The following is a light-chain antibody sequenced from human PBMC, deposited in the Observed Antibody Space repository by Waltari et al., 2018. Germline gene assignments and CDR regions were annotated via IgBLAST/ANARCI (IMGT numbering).Light chain of an antibody. V-gene: IGLV10-54*04. CDR1: TNKVSNPG. CDR2: RNN. J-gene: IGLJ1*01. Sequence: QAGLTQPLSVSPPLRQTATLTSPGNTNKVSNPGGLPLQQHQGHPPKLLSYRNNNRPSAISERFSASRSGNTASLTITELQPEDEADYYCSTWDISLNTHVFGTGTKVTVL. CDR3: STWDISLNTHV.